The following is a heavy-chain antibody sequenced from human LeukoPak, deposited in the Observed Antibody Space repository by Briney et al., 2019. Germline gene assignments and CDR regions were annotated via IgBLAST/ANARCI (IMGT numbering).Heavy chain of an antibody. D-gene: IGHD2-2*01. CDR1: GGSISSSTDY. Sequence: SETLSLTCTVSGGSISSSTDYWGWIRQPPGKGLEWIANIYYSGSTYYNPSLKSRVTISVDTSKNQFSLKLNSVTAADTAVYYCARGSIVVVPAASFDYWGQGTLVTVSS. CDR3: ARGSIVVVPAASFDY. CDR2: IYYSGST. J-gene: IGHJ4*02. V-gene: IGHV4-39*07.